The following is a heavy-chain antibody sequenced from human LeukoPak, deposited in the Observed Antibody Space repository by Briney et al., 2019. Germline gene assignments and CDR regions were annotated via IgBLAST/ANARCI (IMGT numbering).Heavy chain of an antibody. CDR3: ATLVVPAAIGWFDP. CDR1: GFTFSSYS. J-gene: IGHJ5*02. Sequence: GGSLRLSCAASGFTFSSYSMNWVRQAPGKGLEWVSSISSSSSYIYYADSVKGRFTISRDNSKNTLYLQMNSLRAEDTAVYYCATLVVPAAIGWFDPWGQGTLVTVSS. CDR2: ISSSSSYI. D-gene: IGHD2-2*01. V-gene: IGHV3-21*01.